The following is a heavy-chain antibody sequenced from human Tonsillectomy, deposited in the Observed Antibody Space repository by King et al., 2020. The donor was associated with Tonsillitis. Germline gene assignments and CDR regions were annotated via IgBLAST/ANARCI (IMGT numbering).Heavy chain of an antibody. CDR1: GGSISPYY. Sequence: VQLQESGPGLVKPSETLSLTCTVSGGSISPYYWSWIRQPPGKGLEWIGYIYYSGSTNYNPSLKSRVTISLDTSKNQFSLKLSSVIAADTAVYSCARVKAAPSGDSGSWFDHNWFDPWGQGTLVTVSS. V-gene: IGHV4-59*01. CDR3: ARVKAAPSGDSGSWFDHNWFDP. D-gene: IGHD6-13*01. CDR2: IYYSGST. J-gene: IGHJ5*02.